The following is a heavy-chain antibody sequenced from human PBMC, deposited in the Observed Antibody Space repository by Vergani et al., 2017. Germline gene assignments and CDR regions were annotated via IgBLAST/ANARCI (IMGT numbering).Heavy chain of an antibody. V-gene: IGHV4-34*01. CDR2: IKHSGTI. CDR1: GGSLSGYY. Sequence: QVQLQQWGPGLLKPSETLSLTCAVYGGSLSGYYWSWIRLAPGKGLEWIGEIKHSGTINYNPTLKSPFNVSIDTSRDHFSLNLRSVSDADTAVYFCERRAESWETLLRDDFDVWGQGTFVTVSP. D-gene: IGHD1-26*01. CDR3: ERRAESWETLLRDDFDV. J-gene: IGHJ3*01.